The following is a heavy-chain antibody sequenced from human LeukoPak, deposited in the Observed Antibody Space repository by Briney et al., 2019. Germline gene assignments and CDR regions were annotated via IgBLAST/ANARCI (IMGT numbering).Heavy chain of an antibody. J-gene: IGHJ3*02. D-gene: IGHD6-13*01. CDR3: ARAGSAAGTKGDAFDI. V-gene: IGHV4-30-2*01. CDR1: GGSISSGGYS. Sequence: SQTLSLTCAVSGGSISSGGYSWSWIRQPPGKGLEWIGFIYHSGSTYYNPSLKSRVTISVDRSKNQFSLKLSSVTAADTAVYYCARAGSAAGTKGDAFDIWGQGTMVTVSS. CDR2: IYHSGST.